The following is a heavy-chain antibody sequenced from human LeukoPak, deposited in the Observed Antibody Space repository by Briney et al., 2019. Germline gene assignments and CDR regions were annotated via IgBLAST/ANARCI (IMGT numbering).Heavy chain of an antibody. CDR3: ARDLHGSRGEFDY. CDR1: GASVSSNSVI. Sequence: SPTLSLTFAISGASVSSNSVIWNWIRQSPSRGLEWLGSTYYKSKWYNDYATSVQSRITINSDTSRNQFSLQLNSVTPEDTAVYYCARDLHGSRGEFDYWGQGTLVTVSS. J-gene: IGHJ4*02. D-gene: IGHD3-10*01. V-gene: IGHV6-1*01. CDR2: TYYKSKWYN.